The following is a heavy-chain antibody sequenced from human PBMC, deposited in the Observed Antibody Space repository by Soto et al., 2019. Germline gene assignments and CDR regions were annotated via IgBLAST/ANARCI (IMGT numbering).Heavy chain of an antibody. CDR1: GYSFTSYW. CDR3: AGAWGRNTYYYGSGSYPYYFDY. J-gene: IGHJ4*02. Sequence: PGESLKISCKGSGYSFTSYWIGWVRQMPGTGLEWRGIIYPGDSDTRYSPSFQSQVTIAPDKCISTPYLRGSSLKAWDTPMCCCAGAWGRNTYYYGSGSYPYYFDYWGQGPLDTVS. V-gene: IGHV5-51*01. CDR2: IYPGDSDT. D-gene: IGHD3-10*01.